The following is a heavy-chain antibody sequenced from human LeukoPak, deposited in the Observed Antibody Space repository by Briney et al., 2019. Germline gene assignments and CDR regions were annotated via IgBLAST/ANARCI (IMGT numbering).Heavy chain of an antibody. J-gene: IGHJ4*02. V-gene: IGHV3-9*01. CDR2: ISWNSGSI. D-gene: IGHD6-13*01. Sequence: GGSLRLSCAVSGFTFDDYAMHWVRQAPGKGLEWVSGISWNSGSIGYADSVKGRFTISRDNAKNSLYLQMNSLRAEDTALYYCARIASSSWYGFDYWGQGTLVTVSS. CDR1: GFTFDDYA. CDR3: ARIASSSWYGFDY.